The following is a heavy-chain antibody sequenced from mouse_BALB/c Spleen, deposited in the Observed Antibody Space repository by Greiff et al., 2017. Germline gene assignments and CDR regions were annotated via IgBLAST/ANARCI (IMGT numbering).Heavy chain of an antibody. D-gene: IGHD2-1*01. V-gene: IGHV2-6-2*01. CDR1: GFSLTSYG. Sequence: VKLMESGPDLVAPSQSLSITCTVSGFSLTSYGVHWVRQPPGKGLEWLVVIWSDGSTTYNSALKSRLSISKDNSKSQVFLKMNSLQTDDTAMYYCARHGGYYGNYDAMDYWGQGTSVTVSS. CDR2: IWSDGST. CDR3: ARHGGYYGNYDAMDY. J-gene: IGHJ4*01.